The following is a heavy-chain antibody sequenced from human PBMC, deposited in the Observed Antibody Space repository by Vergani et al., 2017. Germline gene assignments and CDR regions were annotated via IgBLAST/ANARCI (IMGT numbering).Heavy chain of an antibody. Sequence: EVDLVESGGGLAQPGGSLRLSCEASGITFWKFGMHWVRQGPGKGLEWVSGISWNSGAVDYADSVRGRFTISRDNAKNSLFLEMNSLRVEDTAVYYCASGSSGFFTLTSPNWFDPWGQGTLVTVS. V-gene: IGHV3-9*01. CDR3: ASGSSGFFTLTSPNWFDP. CDR2: ISWNSGAV. D-gene: IGHD3-3*01. CDR1: GITFWKFG. J-gene: IGHJ5*02.